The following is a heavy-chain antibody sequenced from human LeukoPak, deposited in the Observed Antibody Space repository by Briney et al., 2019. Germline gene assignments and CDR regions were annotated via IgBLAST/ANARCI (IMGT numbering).Heavy chain of an antibody. CDR1: GXXXXTYY. D-gene: IGHD1/OR15-1a*01. V-gene: IGHV4-59*08. J-gene: IGHJ4*02. CDR2: IYYSGST. Sequence: SGXXXXTYYWSWIRQPPGKGLEWIGYIYYSGSTNYNPALKSRVTISIDTSKNQFSLKLSSVTAADTAVYYCARQGTAGVFDYWGLGTLVTVSS. CDR3: ARQGTAGVFDY.